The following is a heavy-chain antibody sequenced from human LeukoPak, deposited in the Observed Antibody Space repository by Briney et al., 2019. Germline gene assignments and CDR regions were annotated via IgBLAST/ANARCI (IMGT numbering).Heavy chain of an antibody. CDR2: ISFDGSNK. CDR3: AKEGRDRGWYAGIFDY. CDR1: GFIFSPYA. Sequence: PGWSLRLPCAASGFIFSPYAIQRVLQAPAHGQESVAVISFDGSNKYYADSVKGRFTISRDNSKNTLYLQMNSLRADDTAVYYCAKEGRDRGWYAGIFDYWGQGTLVTVSS. V-gene: IGHV3-30*04. J-gene: IGHJ4*02. D-gene: IGHD6-19*01.